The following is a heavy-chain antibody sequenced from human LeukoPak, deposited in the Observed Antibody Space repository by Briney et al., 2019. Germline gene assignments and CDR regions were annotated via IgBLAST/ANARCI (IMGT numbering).Heavy chain of an antibody. D-gene: IGHD4-17*01. CDR2: IIPIFGTA. Sequence: SVKVSCKASGGTFSSYAISCVRQAPGQGLEWMGGIIPIFGTANYAQKFQGRVTITADESTSTAYMELSSLRSEDTAVYYCARVTSYGDYVTSNFDYWGQGTLVTVSS. J-gene: IGHJ4*02. V-gene: IGHV1-69*13. CDR1: GGTFSSYA. CDR3: ARVTSYGDYVTSNFDY.